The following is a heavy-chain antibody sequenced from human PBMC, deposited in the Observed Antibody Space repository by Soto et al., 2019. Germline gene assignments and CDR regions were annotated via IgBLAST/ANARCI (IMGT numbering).Heavy chain of an antibody. D-gene: IGHD4-17*01. CDR1: GYIFVNYG. V-gene: IGHV1-18*01. Sequence: ASVKVSCKASGYIFVNYGIAWVRQAPGQGLEWMGWISPYTGNTHSASKVQGRVTMTTDTSTSTAYMELRSLRSDDTAVYYCARDHYGDLDYWGQGTLVTVSS. CDR3: ARDHYGDLDY. CDR2: ISPYTGNT. J-gene: IGHJ4*02.